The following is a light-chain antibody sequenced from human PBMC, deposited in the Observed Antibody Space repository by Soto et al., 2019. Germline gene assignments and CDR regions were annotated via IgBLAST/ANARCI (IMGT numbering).Light chain of an antibody. CDR3: QQFDDYPFT. J-gene: IGKJ3*01. V-gene: IGKV1D-13*01. CDR2: DAS. Sequence: ASQLTQSPSSLSAYVGDSVSITCRASQGISSALAWYQQKPGRAPKLLIYDASSLEGGVPSRFSGSRSGTDFTLTVSSLQPEDFATYYCQQFDDYPFTFGPGTKVDIK. CDR1: QGISSA.